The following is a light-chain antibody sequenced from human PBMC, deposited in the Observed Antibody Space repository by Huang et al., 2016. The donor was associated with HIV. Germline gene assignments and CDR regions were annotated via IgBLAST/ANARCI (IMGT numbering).Light chain of an antibody. CDR3: QQLNSYPLG. V-gene: IGKV1-9*01. J-gene: IGKJ4*01. Sequence: IQLAQSPSSLAASVGDRVTITCRVSQGINNYLAWYQQKPGEAPKRLIYAASTLQSGVPTRISGSGSGTDYTPTISSRQPEDYAAYYCQQLNSYPLGFGGGTKVEIK. CDR2: AAS. CDR1: QGINNY.